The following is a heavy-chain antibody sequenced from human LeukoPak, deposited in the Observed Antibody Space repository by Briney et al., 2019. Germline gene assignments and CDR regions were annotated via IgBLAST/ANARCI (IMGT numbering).Heavy chain of an antibody. Sequence: SETLSLTCTVYGGSISSYYWSWIRQPPGKGLEWIGYIYYSGSTNYNPSLKSRATISVDTSKNQFSLKLSSVTAADTAVYYCARSVGATTPFDYWGQGTLVTVSS. CDR1: GGSISSYY. CDR3: ARSVGATTPFDY. J-gene: IGHJ4*02. D-gene: IGHD1-26*01. CDR2: IYYSGST. V-gene: IGHV4-59*01.